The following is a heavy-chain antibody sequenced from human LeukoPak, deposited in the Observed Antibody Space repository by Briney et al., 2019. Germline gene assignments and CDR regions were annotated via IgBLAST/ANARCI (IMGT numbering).Heavy chain of an antibody. Sequence: ASVKVSCKASGGTFSSYAISWVRQAPGQGLEWMGGIIPIFGTANYAQKFQGRVTITADESTSTAYMELSSLRSEDTAVYYCARDHSSYDSSGYHWGQGTLVTVSS. CDR1: GGTFSSYA. D-gene: IGHD3-22*01. J-gene: IGHJ4*02. CDR2: IIPIFGTA. CDR3: ARDHSSYDSSGYH. V-gene: IGHV1-69*13.